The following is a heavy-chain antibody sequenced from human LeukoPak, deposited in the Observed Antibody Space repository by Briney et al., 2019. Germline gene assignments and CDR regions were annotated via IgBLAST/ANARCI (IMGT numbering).Heavy chain of an antibody. CDR2: IIPIFGTA. V-gene: IGHV1-69*13. D-gene: IGHD3-22*01. J-gene: IGHJ3*02. CDR3: ARVKDRYYDSKGAFDI. CDR1: GCTFSSYD. Sequence: SVKVSCKASGCTFSSYDISWVRQAPGQGLEWMGGIIPIFGTANYAQKFQGRVTITADESTSTAYMELSSLRSEDTAVYYCARVKDRYYDSKGAFDIWGQGTMVTVSS.